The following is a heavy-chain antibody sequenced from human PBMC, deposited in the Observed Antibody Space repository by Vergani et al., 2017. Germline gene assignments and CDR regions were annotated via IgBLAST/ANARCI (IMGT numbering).Heavy chain of an antibody. CDR3: ARPALMEGPDSPRGWPSTQAHFDY. V-gene: IGHV5-10-1*04. D-gene: IGHD2-15*01. J-gene: IGHJ4*02. CDR2: IDPSDSYT. Sequence: EVQLVQSGAEVKKPGESLRISCKGSGYSFTSYWISWVRQMPGKGLVWMGGIDPSDSYTNYSPSFQGQVTIPADKSIRTAYLQWSSLKASDTAMYYCARPALMEGPDSPRGWPSTQAHFDYWGQGTLVTVSS. CDR1: GYSFTSYW.